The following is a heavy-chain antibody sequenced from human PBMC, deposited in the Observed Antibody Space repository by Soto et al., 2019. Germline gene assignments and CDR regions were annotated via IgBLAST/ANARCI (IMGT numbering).Heavy chain of an antibody. CDR3: ARDISSGWHPGFWFDP. J-gene: IGHJ5*02. D-gene: IGHD6-19*01. V-gene: IGHV3-13*01. CDR1: GFTFSSYY. CDR2: IGTAGDT. Sequence: PGCCLKLSCAASGFTFSSYYMHWVRQATGKGLEWVSAIGTAGDTYYPGSVKGRFTISRENAKNSLYLQMNSLRAEDTAVYYCARDISSGWHPGFWFDPWGKGTLVTVSS.